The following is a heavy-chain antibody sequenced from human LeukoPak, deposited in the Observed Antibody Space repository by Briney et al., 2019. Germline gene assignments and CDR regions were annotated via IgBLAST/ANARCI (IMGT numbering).Heavy chain of an antibody. CDR1: GYTFTSYG. J-gene: IGHJ6*02. CDR2: IIPIFGTA. D-gene: IGHD5-12*01. CDR3: ARDGSSYYYYGMDV. Sequence: ASVKVSCKASGYTFTSYGISWVRQAPGQGLEWMGGIIPIFGTANYAQKFQGRVTITADESTSTAYMELSSLRSEDTAVYYCARDGSSYYYYGMDVWGQGTTVTVSS. V-gene: IGHV1-69*13.